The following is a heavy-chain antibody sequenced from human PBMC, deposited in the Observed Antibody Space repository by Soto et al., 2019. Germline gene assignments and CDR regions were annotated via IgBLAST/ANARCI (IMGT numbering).Heavy chain of an antibody. Sequence: FRAKPVSPTQTLTLTCTVWGSSYSYNKMGVSWIRQPPGKALEWLAHIFSNDEKSYSTSLKSRLTISKDTSKSQVVLTMTNMDPVDTATYYCLLVPTPSPDYNYHSMHVWGKGTTVTVSS. V-gene: IGHV2-26*01. CDR2: IFSNDEK. J-gene: IGHJ6*03. CDR3: LLVPTPSPDYNYHSMHV. CDR1: GSSYSYNKMG. D-gene: IGHD2-15*01.